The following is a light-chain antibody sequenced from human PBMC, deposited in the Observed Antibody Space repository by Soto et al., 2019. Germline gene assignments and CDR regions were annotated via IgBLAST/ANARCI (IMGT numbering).Light chain of an antibody. V-gene: IGLV2-14*01. CDR1: SSDVGGHNY. CDR3: SSYISSSTLNV. CDR2: DVS. J-gene: IGLJ1*01. Sequence: SALPQPASVSGSPGQSTTISCTGTSSDVGGHNYVSWYQQHPGKAPKLMIYDVSKRPSGVSNRFSGSKSGNTASLTISGLQAEDEADYYCSSYISSSTLNVFGTGTKVTVL.